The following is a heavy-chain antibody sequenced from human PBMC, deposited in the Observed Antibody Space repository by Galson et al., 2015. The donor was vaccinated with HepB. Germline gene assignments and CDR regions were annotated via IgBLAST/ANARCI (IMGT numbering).Heavy chain of an antibody. Sequence: LSLTCAVYGGSFSGYYWSWIRQPPGKGLEWIGEINHSGSTNYNPSLKSRVTISVDTSKNQFSLKLSSVTAADTAVYYCARGRGKGERYYMDVWGKGTTVTVSS. V-gene: IGHV4-34*01. CDR2: INHSGST. CDR1: GGSFSGYY. CDR3: ARGRGKGERYYMDV. J-gene: IGHJ6*03. D-gene: IGHD3-16*01.